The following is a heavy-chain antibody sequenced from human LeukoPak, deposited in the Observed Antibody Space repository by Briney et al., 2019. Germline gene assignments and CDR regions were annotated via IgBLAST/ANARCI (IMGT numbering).Heavy chain of an antibody. CDR3: ARSWLLAYFDY. V-gene: IGHV4-59*01. D-gene: IGHD3-22*01. CDR1: GGSISSYY. CDR2: IYYSGST. J-gene: IGHJ4*02. Sequence: PSETLSLTCTVSGGSISSYYWSWIRQPPGKGLQWIGYIYYSGSTNYNPSLKSRVTISVDMSKNQFSLKLSSVTAADTAVYYCARSWLLAYFDYWGQGTLVTVSS.